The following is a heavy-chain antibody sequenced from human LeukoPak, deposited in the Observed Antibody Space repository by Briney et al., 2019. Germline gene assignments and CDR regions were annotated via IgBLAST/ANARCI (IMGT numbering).Heavy chain of an antibody. D-gene: IGHD3-22*01. CDR3: ARDRDYHDRTQDYFDP. Sequence: PGGSLRLSCVVSGFTFDTYSMNWVRQAPGKGLEWVSYISSGSHRIFYADSVKGRFTISRDNAKNSLFLQMNNLRAEDTAVYYCARDRDYHDRTQDYFDPWGQGTLVTVS. V-gene: IGHV3-48*01. J-gene: IGHJ5*02. CDR2: ISSGSHRI. CDR1: GFTFDTYS.